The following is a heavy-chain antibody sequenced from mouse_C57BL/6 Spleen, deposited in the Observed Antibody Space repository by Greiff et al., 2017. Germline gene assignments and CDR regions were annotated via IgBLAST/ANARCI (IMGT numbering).Heavy chain of an antibody. V-gene: IGHV1-55*01. D-gene: IGHD1-1*01. Sequence: QVQLQQPGAELVKPGASVKMSCKASGYTFTSYWITWVKQRPGQGLEWIGDIYPGSGSTNYNEKFKSKATLTVDTSSSTAYLQLSSLTSEDSAVYYYARCTTVVATRYYFDYWGQGTTLTVSS. CDR2: IYPGSGST. CDR3: ARCTTVVATRYYFDY. J-gene: IGHJ2*01. CDR1: GYTFTSYW.